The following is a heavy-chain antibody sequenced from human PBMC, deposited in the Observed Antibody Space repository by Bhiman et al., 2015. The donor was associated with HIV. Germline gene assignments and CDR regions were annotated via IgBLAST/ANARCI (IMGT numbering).Heavy chain of an antibody. CDR3: ARDDGSSWHWAPIDL. CDR1: GFTFDDYG. V-gene: IGHV3-20*04. J-gene: IGHJ5*02. D-gene: IGHD6-13*01. CDR2: INWDGGSS. Sequence: EVQLVESGGGVVRPGGSLRLSCAASGFTFDDYGMSWVRQAPGKGLEWVSGINWDGGSSGYADSVKGRFTISRDNAKNSLSLQMNSLRDEDTALYYCARDDGSSWHWAPIDLWGQGTLVTVSS.